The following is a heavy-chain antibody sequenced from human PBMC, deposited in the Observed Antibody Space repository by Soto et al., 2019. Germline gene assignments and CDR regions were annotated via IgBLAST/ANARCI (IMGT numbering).Heavy chain of an antibody. CDR3: ARPVVTAYYYYGMDV. CDR1: GGSISSSSYY. D-gene: IGHD2-21*02. V-gene: IGHV4-39*01. J-gene: IGHJ6*02. Sequence: PSETLSLTCTVSGGSISSSSYYWGWIRQPPGKGLERIGSIYYSGSTYYNPYLKSRVTISVNTSKNQYSQKLSSVTAADTAVYYCARPVVTAYYYYGMDVWGQGTTVS. CDR2: IYYSGST.